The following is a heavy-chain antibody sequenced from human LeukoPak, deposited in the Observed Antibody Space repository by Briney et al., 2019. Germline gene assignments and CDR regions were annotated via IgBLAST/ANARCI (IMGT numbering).Heavy chain of an antibody. D-gene: IGHD2-2*01. J-gene: IGHJ4*02. CDR1: GGTFSSYA. CDR2: IIPIFGTA. Sequence: EASVKVSCKASGGTFSSYAISWVRQAPGQGLEWMGGIIPIFGTANYAQKFQGRVTITADESTSTAYMELSSLRSEDTAVYYCASDCSSTSCPGYWGQGTLVTVSS. CDR3: ASDCSSTSCPGY. V-gene: IGHV1-69*13.